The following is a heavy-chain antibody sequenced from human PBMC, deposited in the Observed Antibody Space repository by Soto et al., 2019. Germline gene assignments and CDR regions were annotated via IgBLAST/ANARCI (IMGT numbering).Heavy chain of an antibody. D-gene: IGHD6-19*01. CDR3: ARQRIAVAGAFDY. J-gene: IGHJ4*02. Sequence: PSETLSLTCTVSGGSISSYYWSWIRQPPGKGLEWIGYIYYSGSTNYNPSLKSRVTISVDTSKNQFSLKLSSVTAADTAVYYCARQRIAVAGAFDYWGPGTLVTVSS. V-gene: IGHV4-59*01. CDR2: IYYSGST. CDR1: GGSISSYY.